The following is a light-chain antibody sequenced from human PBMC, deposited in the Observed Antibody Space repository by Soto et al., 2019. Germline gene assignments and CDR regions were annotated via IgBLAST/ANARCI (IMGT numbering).Light chain of an antibody. V-gene: IGKV3-15*01. J-gene: IGKJ1*01. CDR2: GAS. CDR1: QSVSST. Sequence: IGMSQSPATLSVSPGERATLSCRASQSVSSTLAWYQQTPGQAPRLLIYGASTRATGIPARFSGSGSGTEFTLTISSLQSEDFAVYYCQQYNNWPPWTFGQGTRWIS. CDR3: QQYNNWPPWT.